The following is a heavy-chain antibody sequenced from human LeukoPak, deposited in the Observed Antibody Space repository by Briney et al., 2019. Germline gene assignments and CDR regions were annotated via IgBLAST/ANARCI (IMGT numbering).Heavy chain of an antibody. CDR3: ARHARRAVAGELDY. Sequence: GESLKISCKGSGYIFTTYWIGWVRQMPGKGLELMGIIYPGDFDTRYSPSFQGQVTISADKSISTAYLQWSSLKASDTAMYYCARHARRAVAGELDYWGQGTLVTVSS. J-gene: IGHJ4*02. CDR2: IYPGDFDT. D-gene: IGHD6-19*01. CDR1: GYIFTTYW. V-gene: IGHV5-51*01.